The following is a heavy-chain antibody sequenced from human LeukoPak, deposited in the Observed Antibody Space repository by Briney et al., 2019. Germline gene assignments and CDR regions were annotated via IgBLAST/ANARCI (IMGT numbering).Heavy chain of an antibody. CDR1: GFTFSSYA. CDR2: ISYDGSNK. D-gene: IGHD6-19*01. V-gene: IGHV3-30-3*01. J-gene: IGHJ4*02. Sequence: GGSLRLSCAASGFTFSSYAMHWVRQAPGKGLEWVAVISYDGSNKYYADSVKGRFTISRDNSKNTLYLQMNSLRAEDTAVYYCAKGGAIAVAHGGQGTLVTVSS. CDR3: AKGGAIAVAH.